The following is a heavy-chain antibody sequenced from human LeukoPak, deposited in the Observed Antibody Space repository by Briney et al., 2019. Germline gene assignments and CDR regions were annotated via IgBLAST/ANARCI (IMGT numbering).Heavy chain of an antibody. CDR1: GGTFSSYT. D-gene: IGHD3-10*01. Sequence: SVKVSCKASGGTFSSYTISWVRQAPGQGLERMGRIIPILGIANYAQKFQGRVTITADKSTSTAYMELSSLRSEDTAVYYCARDYYGSGPKDVWGQGTTVTVSS. CDR2: IIPILGIA. CDR3: ARDYYGSGPKDV. V-gene: IGHV1-69*04. J-gene: IGHJ6*02.